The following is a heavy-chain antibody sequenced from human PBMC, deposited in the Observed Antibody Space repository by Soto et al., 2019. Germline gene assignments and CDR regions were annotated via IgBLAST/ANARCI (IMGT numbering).Heavy chain of an antibody. V-gene: IGHV3-33*01. Sequence: GGSLRLSCAASGFTFSSYGMHWVRQAPGKGLEWVAVIWYDGSNKYYADSVKGRFTISRDNSKNTLYLQMNSLRAEDTAVYYCARDSVPAARKPYYFDYWGQGTLVTVSS. CDR1: GFTFSSYG. D-gene: IGHD2-2*01. CDR3: ARDSVPAARKPYYFDY. CDR2: IWYDGSNK. J-gene: IGHJ4*02.